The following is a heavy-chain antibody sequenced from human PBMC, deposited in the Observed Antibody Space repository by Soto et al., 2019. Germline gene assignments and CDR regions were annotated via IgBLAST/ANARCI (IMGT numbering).Heavy chain of an antibody. CDR1: GYTFTRYD. D-gene: IGHD2-2*02. V-gene: IGHV1-8*01. CDR3: AREGTIRGDDY. J-gene: IGHJ4*02. Sequence: ASVKVSCTASGYTFTRYDINWVRQATGQGLEWMGWMNPNSGNTGYAQKFQGRVTMTRNTSISTAYMELSSLRSEDTAVYYCAREGTIRGDDYWGQGTLVTVSS. CDR2: MNPNSGNT.